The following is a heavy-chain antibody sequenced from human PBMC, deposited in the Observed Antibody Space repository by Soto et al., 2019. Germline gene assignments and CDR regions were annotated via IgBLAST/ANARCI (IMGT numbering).Heavy chain of an antibody. J-gene: IGHJ6*02. D-gene: IGHD6-19*01. CDR2: INTNTGNP. V-gene: IGHV7-4-1*01. CDR1: GYTFTSYA. Sequence: QVQLVQSGSELKKPGASVKVSCKASGYTFTSYAMNWVRQAPGQGLEWMGWINTNTGNPTYAQGFTGRFVFSLDTSVSTAYLQICSLKAEDTAVYYCASPRGGPPPGIAVAGNRTYYYYGMDVWGQGTTVTVSS. CDR3: ASPRGGPPPGIAVAGNRTYYYYGMDV.